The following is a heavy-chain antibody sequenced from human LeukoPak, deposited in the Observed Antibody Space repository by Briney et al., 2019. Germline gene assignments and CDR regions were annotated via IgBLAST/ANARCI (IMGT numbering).Heavy chain of an antibody. J-gene: IGHJ4*02. D-gene: IGHD1-20*01. CDR3: AGSYNWKPLCN. CDR1: GFTFSNYW. V-gene: IGHV3-7*01. CDR2: IQPDGSEK. Sequence: GGFLRLSCAASGFTFSNYWMTWVRQAPGKGLEWVANIQPDGSEKYYVDYVKGRFTIARDNAKNSLYLQMNSLRAEDTAVYYCAGSYNWKPLCNWGQGTLVTVSS.